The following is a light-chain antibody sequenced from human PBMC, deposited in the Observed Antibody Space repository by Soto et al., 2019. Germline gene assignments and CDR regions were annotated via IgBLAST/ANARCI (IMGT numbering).Light chain of an antibody. CDR3: AAWDDSLNARYV. CDR1: SSNIATKS. Sequence: QSVLTQPPSASGTPGQRVTISCSGSSSNIATKSVNWYQQLPGTAPKLLIYSNSQRSSGVPERFSGSKSGTSASLAIRGLQSEDEADYYCAAWDDSLNARYVFGTGTKLTVL. J-gene: IGLJ1*01. V-gene: IGLV1-44*01. CDR2: SNS.